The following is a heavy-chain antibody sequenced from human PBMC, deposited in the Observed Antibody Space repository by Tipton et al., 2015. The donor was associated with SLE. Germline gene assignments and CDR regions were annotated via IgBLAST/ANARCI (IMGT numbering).Heavy chain of an antibody. V-gene: IGHV4-61*09. CDR2: IYTSGST. J-gene: IGHJ6*02. CDR3: ARVSYGDFYYYYGMDV. CDR1: GGSISSGSYY. D-gene: IGHD4-17*01. Sequence: LRFSCTVSGGSISSGSYYWSWIRQPAGKGLEWIGYIYTSGSTNYNPSLKSRVTISVDTSKNQFSLKLSSVTAADTAAYYCARVSYGDFYYYYGMDVWGQGTTVTVSS.